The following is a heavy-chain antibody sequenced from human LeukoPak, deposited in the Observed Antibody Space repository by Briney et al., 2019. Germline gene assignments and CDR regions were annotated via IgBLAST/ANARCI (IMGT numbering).Heavy chain of an antibody. CDR3: ASQGGCSGGSCFSRIDH. J-gene: IGHJ4*02. Sequence: PSETLSLTCTVSGGSISNYYWSWIRQPPGKGLEWIGSIYYSGSTYYNPSLKSRVTISVDTSKNQFSLKLSSVTAADTTVYYCASQGGCSGGSCFSRIDHWGQGTLVTVSS. CDR1: GGSISNYY. D-gene: IGHD2-15*01. V-gene: IGHV4-39*01. CDR2: IYYSGST.